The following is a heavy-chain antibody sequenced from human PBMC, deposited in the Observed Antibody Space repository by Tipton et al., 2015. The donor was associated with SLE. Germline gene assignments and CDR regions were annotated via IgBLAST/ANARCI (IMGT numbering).Heavy chain of an antibody. Sequence: TLSLTCTVSGGSISNGMYYYNWIRQSAGKGLEWIGRVYTTGSTTYNPSLKSRVTISVDTSNNQFSLKLSSVTAADTAVYYCARHDTNYGRNWFDPWGQGTLVTVSS. CDR3: ARHDTNYGRNWFDP. CDR1: GGSISNGMYY. J-gene: IGHJ5*02. D-gene: IGHD2-8*01. CDR2: VYTTGST. V-gene: IGHV4-61*02.